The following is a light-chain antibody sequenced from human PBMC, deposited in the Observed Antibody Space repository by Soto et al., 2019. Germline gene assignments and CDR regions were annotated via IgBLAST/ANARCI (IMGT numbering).Light chain of an antibody. CDR3: QQYGSSPQT. V-gene: IGKV3-20*01. CDR1: QSVSSSY. CDR2: GAS. J-gene: IGKJ1*01. Sequence: EIVLTQSPGTLSLSPGERATLSCRASQSVSSSYLAWYQQKPGQAPRLLIYGASSRATGIPDRFSGSGSGTDFTLTISRLEPEDFAVYYCQQYGSSPQTFGQGTRW.